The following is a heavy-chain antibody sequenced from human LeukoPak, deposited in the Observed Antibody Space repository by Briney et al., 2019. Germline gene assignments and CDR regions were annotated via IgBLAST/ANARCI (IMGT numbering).Heavy chain of an antibody. D-gene: IGHD6-13*01. J-gene: IGHJ4*02. CDR2: IYYSGST. CDR3: ASDSRRYSDY. Sequence: GSLRLSCAASGFTFSSYWMSWVRQAPGKGLEWIGSIYYSGSTYYNPSLKSRVTISVDTSKNQFSLKLSSVTAADTAVYYCASDSRRYSDYWGQGTLVTVSS. CDR1: GFTFSSYW. V-gene: IGHV4-39*07.